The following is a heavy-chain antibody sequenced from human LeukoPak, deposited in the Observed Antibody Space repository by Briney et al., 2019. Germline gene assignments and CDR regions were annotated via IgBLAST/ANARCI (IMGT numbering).Heavy chain of an antibody. CDR1: GGTFSSYA. D-gene: IGHD3-3*01. J-gene: IGHJ5*02. CDR3: AREIFGVVIGTNWFDP. Sequence: ASVKVSCKASGGTFSSYAISWVRQAPGQGLEWMGGNIPIFGTANYAQKFQGRVTITADESTSTAYMELSSLRSEDTAVYYCAREIFGVVIGTNWFDPWGQGTLVTVSS. CDR2: NIPIFGTA. V-gene: IGHV1-69*13.